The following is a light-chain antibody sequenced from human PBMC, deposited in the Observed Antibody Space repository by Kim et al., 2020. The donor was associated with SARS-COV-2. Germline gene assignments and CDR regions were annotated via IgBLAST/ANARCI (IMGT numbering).Light chain of an antibody. CDR2: VVS. V-gene: IGLV2-14*03. J-gene: IGLJ2*01. Sequence: QSITISCTGTRSDVGGYNYVYWYQQHPGKAPNLMIYVVSIRPSGVSNRFSGSKSGNTASLTISGLQAEDEADYYCSSYTSSSTPVVFGGGTKLTVL. CDR3: SSYTSSSTPVV. CDR1: RSDVGGYNY.